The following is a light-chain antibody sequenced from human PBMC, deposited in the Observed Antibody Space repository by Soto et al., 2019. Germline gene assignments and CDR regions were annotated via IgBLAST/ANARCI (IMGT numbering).Light chain of an antibody. J-gene: IGLJ1*01. V-gene: IGLV2-14*03. CDR2: EVN. CDR3: SAYSDIDTKV. CDR1: SSDIGHYDY. Sequence: QSALTQPASVSGSPGQSITISCTGTSSDIGHYDYVSWYQQHPGKAPKLILYEVNNRPSGVSNRFSGSKSDTTASLTISGLQPEDEADYYCSAYSDIDTKVFGTGTKLTVL.